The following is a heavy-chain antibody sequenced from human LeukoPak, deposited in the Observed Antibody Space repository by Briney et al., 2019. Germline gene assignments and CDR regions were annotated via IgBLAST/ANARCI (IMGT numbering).Heavy chain of an antibody. CDR3: ARDQGTSTTAPKRKGRFDP. J-gene: IGHJ5*02. CDR1: GFTFSNHG. CDR2: IWYDGSNK. V-gene: IGHV3-33*01. D-gene: IGHD1-1*01. Sequence: PGGSLRLSCAASGFTFSNHGMHWVRQAPGKGLEWVTLIWYDGSNKEYAESVKGRFTISRDNSKNTLYLQMNSLRDEDKAVYYCARDQGTSTTAPKRKGRFDPWGQGTLVTVSS.